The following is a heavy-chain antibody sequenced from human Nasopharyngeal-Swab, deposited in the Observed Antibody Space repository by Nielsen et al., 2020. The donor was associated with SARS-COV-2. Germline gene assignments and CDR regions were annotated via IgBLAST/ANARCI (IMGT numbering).Heavy chain of an antibody. Sequence: GESLKISCAASGFTFSSYAMSWVRQAPGKGLEWVSAISGSGGSTYYADSVKGRFTISRDNSKNTVSLQMNSLRVEDTAMYYCAKDRDSGDDSDDYYHYYGMDVWGQGTTVTVSS. J-gene: IGHJ6*02. CDR2: ISGSGGST. V-gene: IGHV3-23*01. D-gene: IGHD5-12*01. CDR1: GFTFSSYA. CDR3: AKDRDSGDDSDDYYHYYGMDV.